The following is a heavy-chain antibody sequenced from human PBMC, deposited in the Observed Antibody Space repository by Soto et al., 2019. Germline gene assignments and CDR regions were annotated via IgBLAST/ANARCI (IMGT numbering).Heavy chain of an antibody. CDR1: GFPFSHYA. J-gene: IGHJ6*02. CDR3: AREWRYCSRGTCSGNGGVYV. D-gene: IGHD2-15*01. CDR2: IWDDGSNE. V-gene: IGHV3-33*01. Sequence: GGSRRLSCATSGFPFSHYAMHWARQSPGKGLEWVAVIWDDGSNEHYVDSVKGRFIISRDNVNNRLHLQLNKLRAEDTAIYYCAREWRYCSRGTCSGNGGVYVWGQGPTGTVS.